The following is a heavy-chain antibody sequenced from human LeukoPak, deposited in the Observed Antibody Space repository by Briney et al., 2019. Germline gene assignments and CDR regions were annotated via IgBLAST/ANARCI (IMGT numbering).Heavy chain of an antibody. CDR2: IRSSGSTT. Sequence: GGSLRLSCAASGFTFSDYYMSWIRQAPGKGLEWVSYIRSSGSTTCYADSVKGRFTISRDNTKNSLYLQMNSLRAEDTAVYYCARVGSYWQFDFWGQGTLVTVSS. D-gene: IGHD3-10*01. CDR3: ARVGSYWQFDF. CDR1: GFTFSDYY. J-gene: IGHJ4*02. V-gene: IGHV3-11*01.